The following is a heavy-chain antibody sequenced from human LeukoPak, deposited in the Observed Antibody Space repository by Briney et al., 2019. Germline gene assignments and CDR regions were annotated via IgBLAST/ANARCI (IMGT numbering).Heavy chain of an antibody. V-gene: IGHV4-39*07. CDR2: IYYSGST. J-gene: IGHJ4*02. CDR3: ARDPRIVGAPSFDY. CDR1: GGSISSSTHY. Sequence: SETLSLTCTVSGGSISSSTHYWGWIRQPPGKGLEWIGSIYYSGSTYYNPSLESRVTISVDTSKNQLSLRLNSVTAADTAVYYCARDPRIVGAPSFDYWGQGTLVTVSS. D-gene: IGHD1-26*01.